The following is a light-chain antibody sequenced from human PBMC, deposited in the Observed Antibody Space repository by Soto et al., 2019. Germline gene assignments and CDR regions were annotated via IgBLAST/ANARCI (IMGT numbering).Light chain of an antibody. CDR2: GAS. CDR3: QQYGSSIRT. V-gene: IGKV3-20*01. Sequence: EIVLTQSPGTLSLSPGDRATLSCRASQSVFNSYLAWYQQKPGQAPRLLIYGASSRATGIPDRFSGSGSGTDFTLTISRLEPGDFAVYYCQQYGSSIRTFGQGTKVEIK. J-gene: IGKJ1*01. CDR1: QSVFNSY.